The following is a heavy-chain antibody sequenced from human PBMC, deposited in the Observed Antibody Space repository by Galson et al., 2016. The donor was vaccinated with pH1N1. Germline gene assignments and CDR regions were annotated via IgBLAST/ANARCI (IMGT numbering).Heavy chain of an antibody. CDR2: IKEDGSQE. J-gene: IGHJ6*04. D-gene: IGHD3-16*01. V-gene: IGHV3-7*01. CDR3: ARQIGGGGNV. CDR1: GFTFSDYW. Sequence: SLRLSCAASGFTFSDYWMTWVRQAPGKGLEWVANIKEDGSQEHYVDFVKGRFTISRDNAKNTLYLRMNSLRVEDTAVYYCARQIGGGGNVWGKGTTVTVSS.